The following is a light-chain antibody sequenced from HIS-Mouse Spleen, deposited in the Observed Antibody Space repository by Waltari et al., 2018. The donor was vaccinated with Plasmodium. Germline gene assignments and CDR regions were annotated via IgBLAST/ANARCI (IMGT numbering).Light chain of an antibody. CDR1: QLGDKH. V-gene: IGLV3-1*01. J-gene: IGLJ2*01. Sequence: SYELTQPPSVSVSPGQTASIPRPGAQLGDKHDRWYQQKPGQPPVLVIYQDSKRPSVIPERFSGSNSGNTATLTISGTQAMDEADYYCQAWDSSTAWVFGGGTKLTVL. CDR2: QDS. CDR3: QAWDSSTAWV.